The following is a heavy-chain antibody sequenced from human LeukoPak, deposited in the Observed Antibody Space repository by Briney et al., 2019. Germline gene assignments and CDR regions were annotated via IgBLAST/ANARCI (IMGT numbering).Heavy chain of an antibody. D-gene: IGHD6-19*01. CDR3: ARDFTSSGWYHYYYYMDV. CDR1: GGSISSSSYY. CDR2: IYYSGST. V-gene: IGHV4-39*02. J-gene: IGHJ6*03. Sequence: SETLSLTCTVSGGSISSSSYYWGWIRQPPGKGLEWIGSIYYSGSTYYNPSLKSRVTISVDTSKNQFSLKLSSVTAADTAVYYCARDFTSSGWYHYYYYMDVWGKGTTVTISS.